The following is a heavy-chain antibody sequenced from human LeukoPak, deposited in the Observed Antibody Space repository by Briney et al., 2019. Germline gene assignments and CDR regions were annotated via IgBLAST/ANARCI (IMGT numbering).Heavy chain of an antibody. CDR1: GFTFSSYW. CDR2: IKQDGSEK. CDR3: AREGAAPPYPDG. Sequence: GGSLRLSCAASGFTFSSYWMSWVRQAPGKGLEWVANIKQDGSEKYYVDSFKGRFTISRDNAKNSLYLQMNSLRVEDTAVYDCAREGAAPPYPDGWGQGTLVTASS. V-gene: IGHV3-7*01. D-gene: IGHD6-13*01. J-gene: IGHJ4*02.